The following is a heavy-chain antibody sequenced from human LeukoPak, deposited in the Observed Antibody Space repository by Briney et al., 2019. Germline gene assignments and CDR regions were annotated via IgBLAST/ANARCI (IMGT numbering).Heavy chain of an antibody. CDR1: EFIFNNYA. V-gene: IGHV3-23*01. CDR3: ARGAGGYDLAY. Sequence: GGSLRLSCVASEFIFNNYAMSWVRQAPGKGLEWVSTISGSGGSTFYADSVKGRFTISRDNSKNTLYLQMNSLRAEDTAVYYCARGAGGYDLAYWGQGTLVTVSS. J-gene: IGHJ4*02. D-gene: IGHD5-12*01. CDR2: ISGSGGST.